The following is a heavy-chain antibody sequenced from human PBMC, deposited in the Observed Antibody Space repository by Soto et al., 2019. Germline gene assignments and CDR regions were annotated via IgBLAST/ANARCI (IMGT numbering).Heavy chain of an antibody. CDR3: ARLGAFFQALDS. Sequence: QVQLEESGPGLVKPSETLSLTCTVSGASISPNYWSWIRQPPGKGLVWIGYIYFAGTTTYNPSLRSRVSMSVDTSANHFSLNLTSVTAADTAIYYCARLGAFFQALDSWGQGTLVTVSS. CDR1: GASISPNY. J-gene: IGHJ4*02. D-gene: IGHD3-16*01. V-gene: IGHV4-59*08. CDR2: IYFAGTT.